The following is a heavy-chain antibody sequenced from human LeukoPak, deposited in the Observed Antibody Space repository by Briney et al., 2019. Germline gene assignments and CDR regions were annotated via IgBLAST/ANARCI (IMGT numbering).Heavy chain of an antibody. Sequence: SETLSLTCTVSGGSISSSSYYWGWIRQPPGKGLEWIGSIYYSGSAYYNPSLKSRVTISVDTSKNQFSLKLSSVTAADTAVYYCARRRGYSGYDQYYFDYWGQGTLVTASS. CDR2: IYYSGSA. J-gene: IGHJ4*02. D-gene: IGHD5-12*01. CDR1: GGSISSSSYY. V-gene: IGHV4-39*01. CDR3: ARRRGYSGYDQYYFDY.